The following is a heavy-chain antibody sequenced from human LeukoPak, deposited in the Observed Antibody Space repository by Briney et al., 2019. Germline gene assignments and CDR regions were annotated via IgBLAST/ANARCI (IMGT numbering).Heavy chain of an antibody. Sequence: SETLSLTCAVYGGSFSGYYWSWIRQPPGKGLEWIGEINHSGSTNYKPSLKSRVTISVDTSKNQFSLKLSSVTAADTAVYYCARKRLPQLKAPMDVWGKGTTVTVSS. J-gene: IGHJ6*03. CDR3: ARKRLPQLKAPMDV. V-gene: IGHV4-34*01. CDR1: GGSFSGYY. D-gene: IGHD6-25*01. CDR2: INHSGST.